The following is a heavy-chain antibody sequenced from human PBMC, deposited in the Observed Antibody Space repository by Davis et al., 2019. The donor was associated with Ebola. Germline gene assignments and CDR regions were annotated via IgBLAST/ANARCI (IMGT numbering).Heavy chain of an antibody. CDR3: ARQGCSGGSCYHPFFDY. D-gene: IGHD2-15*01. Sequence: GESLKISCKGSGYTFTGYWIGWVRQMPGKGLEWMGIIYPGDSDTRYSPSFQGQVTISADKSISTAYLQWSSLKASDTAMYYCARQGCSGGSCYHPFFDYWGQGTLVTVSS. CDR2: IYPGDSDT. CDR1: GYTFTGYW. V-gene: IGHV5-51*01. J-gene: IGHJ4*02.